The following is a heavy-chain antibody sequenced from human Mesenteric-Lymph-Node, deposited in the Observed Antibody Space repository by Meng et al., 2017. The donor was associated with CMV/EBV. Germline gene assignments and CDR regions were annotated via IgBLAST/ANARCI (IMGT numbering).Heavy chain of an antibody. V-gene: IGHV3-7*01. D-gene: IGHD1-26*01. CDR2: IDEDGSEK. CDR3: AKFMEAAPATIDY. CDR1: GFTFTTYW. J-gene: IGHJ4*02. Sequence: GESLKISCAASGFTFTTYWMSWVRQVPGKGLEWVANIDEDGSEKYYVDSVKGRFTISRDNAKSSLYLQMSGLRAEDTAVYYCAKFMEAAPATIDYWGRGTLVTVSS.